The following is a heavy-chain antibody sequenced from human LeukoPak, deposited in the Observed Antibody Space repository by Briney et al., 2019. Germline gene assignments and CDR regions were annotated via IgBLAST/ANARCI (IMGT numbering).Heavy chain of an antibody. CDR3: ARLEDYELVGH. D-gene: IGHD3-16*01. CDR2: VFYRDSP. Sequence: PSETLSLTCTVSGGSISSNIYYWGWIRQPPGKGLEWIGSVFYRDSPYYNPSLKSRGTISVDTSKNQFSLRLSSVTAADTAVYYCARLEDYELVGHWGQGTLVTVSS. V-gene: IGHV4-39*01. J-gene: IGHJ4*02. CDR1: GGSISSNIYY.